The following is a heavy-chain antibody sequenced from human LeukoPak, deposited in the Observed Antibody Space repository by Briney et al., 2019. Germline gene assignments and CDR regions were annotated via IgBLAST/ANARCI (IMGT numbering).Heavy chain of an antibody. Sequence: PGGSLRLSCAASGFTFNTYAMSWVRQAPWERLQWVSGISDSGGNTYYADSVRGRFTFSRDNSKNTLYLQMNSLRAEDTAVYYCARHRSSWLIDYWGQGTLVTVSS. V-gene: IGHV3-23*01. CDR3: ARHRSSWLIDY. CDR1: GFTFNTYA. D-gene: IGHD6-6*01. J-gene: IGHJ4*02. CDR2: ISDSGGNT.